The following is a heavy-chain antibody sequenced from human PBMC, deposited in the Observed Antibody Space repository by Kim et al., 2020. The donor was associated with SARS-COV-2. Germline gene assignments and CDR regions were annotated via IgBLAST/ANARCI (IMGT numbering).Heavy chain of an antibody. D-gene: IGHD5-18*01. J-gene: IGHJ4*02. CDR2: IYYSGST. V-gene: IGHV4-39*01. CDR3: ARRGSSYGFGGRGGWYFDY. Sequence: SETLSLTCTVSGGSISSSSYYWGWIRQPPGKGLEWIGSIYYSGSTYYNPSLKSRVTISVDTSKNQFSLKLSSVTAADTAVYYCARRGSSYGFGGRGGWYFDYWGQGTLVTVSS. CDR1: GGSISSSSYY.